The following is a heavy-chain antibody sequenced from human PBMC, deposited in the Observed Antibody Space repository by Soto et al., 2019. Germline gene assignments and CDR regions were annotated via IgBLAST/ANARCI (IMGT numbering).Heavy chain of an antibody. Sequence: GGSLRLSCAASGFTFSSYAMHWVRQAPGKGLEWVAVISYDGSNKYYADSVKGRFTISRDNSKNTLYLQMNSLRAEDTAVYYCARTVAGLTSGIYYYYYGMDVWGQGTTVTVSS. D-gene: IGHD6-19*01. CDR3: ARTVAGLTSGIYYYYYGMDV. CDR1: GFTFSSYA. J-gene: IGHJ6*02. CDR2: ISYDGSNK. V-gene: IGHV3-30-3*01.